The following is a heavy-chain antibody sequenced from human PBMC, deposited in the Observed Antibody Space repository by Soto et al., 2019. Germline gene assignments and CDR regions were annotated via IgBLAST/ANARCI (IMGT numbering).Heavy chain of an antibody. CDR1: GFTFSNYA. Sequence: EVQLLESGGGLVQPGGSLRLSCAASGFTFSNYAMNWVRQAPGKGLEWVSTISSSSGSTYYADSVKGRFTISRDNSKNFLYLQMNSLRGDDTAVYYCAKVGSERYSGQHSDYWGQGTLVTIS. J-gene: IGHJ4*02. CDR3: AKVGSERYSGQHSDY. CDR2: ISSSSGST. V-gene: IGHV3-23*01. D-gene: IGHD5-12*01.